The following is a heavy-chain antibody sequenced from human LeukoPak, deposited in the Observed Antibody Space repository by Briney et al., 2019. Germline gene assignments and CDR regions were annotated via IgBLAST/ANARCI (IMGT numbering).Heavy chain of an antibody. V-gene: IGHV4-4*02. CDR3: ARGGIAAAGNFDY. CDR2: IYHSGST. D-gene: IGHD6-13*01. CDR1: GGSISSSNW. J-gene: IGHJ4*02. Sequence: SETLSLTCAVSGGSISSSNWWSWVRQPPGKGLEWIGEIYHSGSTNYNPSLKSRVTLSVDKSKNQFSLKLSSVTAADTAVYYCARGGIAAAGNFDYWGQGTLVTVSS.